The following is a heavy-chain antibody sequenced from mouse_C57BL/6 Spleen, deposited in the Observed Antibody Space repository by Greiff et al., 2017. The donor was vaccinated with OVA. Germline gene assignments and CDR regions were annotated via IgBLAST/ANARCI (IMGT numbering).Heavy chain of an antibody. Sequence: SGPELVKPGASVKISCKASGYAFSSSWMNWVKQRPGKGLEWIGRIYPGDGDTNYNGKFKGKATLTADKSSSTAYMQLSSLTSEDSAVYFCARVGSNYYFDYWGQGTTLTVSS. CDR3: ARVGSNYYFDY. CDR1: GYAFSSSW. J-gene: IGHJ2*01. V-gene: IGHV1-82*01. CDR2: IYPGDGDT. D-gene: IGHD2-5*01.